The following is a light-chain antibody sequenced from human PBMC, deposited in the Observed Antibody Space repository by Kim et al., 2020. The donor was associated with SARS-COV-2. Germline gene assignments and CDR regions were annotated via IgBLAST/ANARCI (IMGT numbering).Light chain of an antibody. CDR1: SSDVGGYNY. V-gene: IGLV2-8*01. J-gene: IGLJ3*02. CDR3: NSYAGSGDCV. Sequence: QSALTQPPSAYGSPGQSVTISCTGTSSDVGGYNYVSWYQQHPGKAPKLMIYEVNKRPSGVPDRFSGSKSGNTASLTVSGLQADDEADYYCNSYAGSGDCVFVGGTQLTVL. CDR2: EVN.